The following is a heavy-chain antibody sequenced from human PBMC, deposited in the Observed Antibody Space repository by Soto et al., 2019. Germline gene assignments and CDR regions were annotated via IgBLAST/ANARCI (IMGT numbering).Heavy chain of an antibody. D-gene: IGHD3-10*01. CDR2: IYSGGST. CDR3: ATQNYYGSGRFDY. V-gene: IGHV3-66*01. Sequence: EVQLVESGGGLVQPGGSLRLSCVVSGFTVSSNYMSWVRQAPGKGLEWVSVIYSGGSTYYADSVKGRFTISRDNSKNTLYLQMNSLRAEDTALYYCATQNYYGSGRFDYWGQGTLVTVSS. J-gene: IGHJ4*02. CDR1: GFTVSSNY.